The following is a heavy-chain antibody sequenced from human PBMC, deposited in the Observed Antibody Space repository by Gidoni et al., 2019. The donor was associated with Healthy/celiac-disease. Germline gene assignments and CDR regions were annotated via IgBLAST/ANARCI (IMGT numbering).Heavy chain of an antibody. D-gene: IGHD3-22*01. CDR1: GFPFSSYA. CDR3: AKDPLLNTYYYDSSGFPGHYFDY. CDR2: ISGSGGST. J-gene: IGHJ4*02. Sequence: EVQLLESGGGLVQPGGSLRLSCAASGFPFSSYAMSWVRQAPGKGLEWVSAISGSGGSTYYADSVKGRFTISRDNSKNTLYLQMNSLRAEDTAVYYCAKDPLLNTYYYDSSGFPGHYFDYWGQGTLVTVSS. V-gene: IGHV3-23*01.